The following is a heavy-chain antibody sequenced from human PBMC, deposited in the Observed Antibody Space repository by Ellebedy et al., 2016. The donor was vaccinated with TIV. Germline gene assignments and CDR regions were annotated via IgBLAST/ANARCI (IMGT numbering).Heavy chain of an antibody. V-gene: IGHV4-31*03. CDR1: VGSISSGGYY. Sequence: SETLSLXCTVSVGSISSGGYYWSWIRQHPGKGLEWIGYIYYSGSTYYNPSLKSRVTISVDTSKNQFSLKLSSVTAADTAVYYCARLPAANAPFDYWGQGTLVTVSS. J-gene: IGHJ4*02. CDR2: IYYSGST. CDR3: ARLPAANAPFDY. D-gene: IGHD2-2*01.